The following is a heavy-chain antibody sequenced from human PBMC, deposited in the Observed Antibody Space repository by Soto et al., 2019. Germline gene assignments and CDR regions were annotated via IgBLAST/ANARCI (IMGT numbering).Heavy chain of an antibody. Sequence: SETLSLTCTVSGGSISSSSYYWGWIRQPPGKGLEWIGSIYYSGSTYYNPSLKSRVTISVDTSKNQFSLKLSSVTAADTAVYYCASLGYSSSWYYFDYWGQGTLVTVSS. J-gene: IGHJ4*02. CDR2: IYYSGST. D-gene: IGHD6-13*01. CDR1: GGSISSSSYY. V-gene: IGHV4-39*01. CDR3: ASLGYSSSWYYFDY.